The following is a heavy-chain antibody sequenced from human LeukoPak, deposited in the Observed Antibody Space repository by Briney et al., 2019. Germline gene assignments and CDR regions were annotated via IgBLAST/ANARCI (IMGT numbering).Heavy chain of an antibody. V-gene: IGHV4-34*01. CDR1: GGSFSGYY. CDR2: INHSGST. Sequence: SETLSLTCAVYGGSFSGYYWSWIRQPPGKGLEWIGEINHSGSTNYNPSLKSRVTISVDTSKNQFSLKLSSVTAADTAVYYCARGDLYYYDSSGYIPGFWYWGQGTLVTVSS. CDR3: ARGDLYYYDSSGYIPGFWY. D-gene: IGHD3-22*01. J-gene: IGHJ4*02.